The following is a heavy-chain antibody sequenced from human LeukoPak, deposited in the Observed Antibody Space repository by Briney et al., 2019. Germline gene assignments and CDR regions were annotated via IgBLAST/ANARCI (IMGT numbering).Heavy chain of an antibody. CDR3: ARRRGDGYSYGVRDAFDM. D-gene: IGHD5-18*01. Sequence: SETLSLTCSVSGGSISRSTYYWGWIRQPPRKGLEWIGTIYYSGSTYYNPSLKSRVTISVDTSKNQFSLKLSSVTAADTAVFYCARRRGDGYSYGVRDAFDMWGQGTMVTVSS. CDR2: IYYSGST. J-gene: IGHJ3*02. CDR1: GGSISRSTYY. V-gene: IGHV4-39*01.